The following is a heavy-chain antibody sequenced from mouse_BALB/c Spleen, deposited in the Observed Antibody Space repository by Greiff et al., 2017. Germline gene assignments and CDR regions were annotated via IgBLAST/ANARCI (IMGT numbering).Heavy chain of an antibody. Sequence: QVQLKESGAELVRPGTSVKVSCKASGYAFTNYLIEWVKQRPGQGLEWIGVINPGSGGTNYNEKFKGKATLTADKSSSTAYMQLSSLTSDDSAVYFCARLDWDDAMDYWGQGTSVTVSS. V-gene: IGHV1-54*01. D-gene: IGHD4-1*01. J-gene: IGHJ4*01. CDR2: INPGSGGT. CDR3: ARLDWDDAMDY. CDR1: GYAFTNYL.